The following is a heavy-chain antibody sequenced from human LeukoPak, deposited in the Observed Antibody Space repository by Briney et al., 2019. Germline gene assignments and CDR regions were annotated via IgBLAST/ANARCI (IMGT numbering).Heavy chain of an antibody. J-gene: IGHJ5*02. D-gene: IGHD3-10*01. Sequence: ASVKVSCKASGYTFTSYGISRVRQAPGQGLEWMGWISAYNGNTNYAQKLQGRVTMTTDTPTSTAYMELRSLRSDDTAVYYCARDYHYYGSGSYLPDVMIDPWGQGTLVTVSS. V-gene: IGHV1-18*01. CDR3: ARDYHYYGSGSYLPDVMIDP. CDR1: GYTFTSYG. CDR2: ISAYNGNT.